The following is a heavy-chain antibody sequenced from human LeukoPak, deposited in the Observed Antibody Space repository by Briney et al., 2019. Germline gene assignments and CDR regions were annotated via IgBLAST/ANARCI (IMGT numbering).Heavy chain of an antibody. D-gene: IGHD3-10*01. J-gene: IGHJ3*02. V-gene: IGHV3-11*01. CDR3: ARGAVLLWFGESAGDALDI. CDR1: GFTFSDYY. Sequence: GGSLRLSCAASGFTFSDYYMSWIRQAPGKGLEWVSYISSSGSTIYYADSVKGRFTISRDNAKNSLYLQMNSLRAEDTAVYYCARGAVLLWFGESAGDALDIWGQGTMVTVSS. CDR2: ISSSGSTI.